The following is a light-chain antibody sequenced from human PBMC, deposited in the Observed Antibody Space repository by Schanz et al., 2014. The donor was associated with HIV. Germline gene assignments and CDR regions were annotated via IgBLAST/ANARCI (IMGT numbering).Light chain of an antibody. CDR1: STDVGSNGH. J-gene: IGLJ2*01. Sequence: QSALTQPASVSGSPGQSITISCTGTSTDVGSNGHVSWYQQHPGKAPKLLIYDVNNRPSGISDRFSGSKSGTSASLAITGLQAEDEADYYCQSYDSGLSGILFGGGTKLTVL. CDR3: QSYDSGLSGIL. V-gene: IGLV2-14*03. CDR2: DVN.